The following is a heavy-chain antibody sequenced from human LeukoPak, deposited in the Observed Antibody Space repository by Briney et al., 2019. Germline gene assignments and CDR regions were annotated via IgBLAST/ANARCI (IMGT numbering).Heavy chain of an antibody. J-gene: IGHJ4*02. CDR3: AKRGHDYGDYKKGTFDY. D-gene: IGHD4-17*01. Sequence: GGSLRLTCAASGFSFSSYAMSWVRQAPGKGLEWVSLISGSGGSTYYADSVKGRFTISRDNSKNTLYLQMNSLRAEDTAVYYCAKRGHDYGDYKKGTFDYWGQGTLVTVSS. CDR2: ISGSGGST. CDR1: GFSFSSYA. V-gene: IGHV3-23*01.